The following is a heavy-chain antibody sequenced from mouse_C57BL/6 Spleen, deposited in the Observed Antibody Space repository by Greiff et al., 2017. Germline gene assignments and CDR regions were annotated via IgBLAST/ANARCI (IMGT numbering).Heavy chain of an antibody. CDR3: VRDSLYAMDY. Sequence: EVHLVESGGGLVQPKGSLKLSCAASGFTFNTYAMHWVRQAPGKGLEWVARIRSKSSNSATYYADSVKDRFTISRDDSQSMLYLQMNNLKTEDTAMYDCVRDSLYAMDYWGQGTSVTVSS. CDR2: IRSKSSNSAT. CDR1: GFTFNTYA. D-gene: IGHD6-2*01. V-gene: IGHV10-3*01. J-gene: IGHJ4*01.